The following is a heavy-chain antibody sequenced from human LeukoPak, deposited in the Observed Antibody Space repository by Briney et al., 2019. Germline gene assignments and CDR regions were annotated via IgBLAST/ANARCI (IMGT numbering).Heavy chain of an antibody. CDR2: IYYSGST. Sequence: SETLSLTCTVSGGSMSPYHWGWIRQPPGKGLEWTGYIYYSGSTNYNPSLKSRVTISVDTSKNQFSLKLSSVTAADTAVYYCARRSNGYNYEHYFDYWGQGTLVTVSS. J-gene: IGHJ4*02. CDR1: GGSMSPYH. V-gene: IGHV4-59*08. CDR3: ARRSNGYNYEHYFDY. D-gene: IGHD5-12*01.